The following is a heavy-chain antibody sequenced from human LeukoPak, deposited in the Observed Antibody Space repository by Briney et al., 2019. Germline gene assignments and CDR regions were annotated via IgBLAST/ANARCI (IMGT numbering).Heavy chain of an antibody. V-gene: IGHV1-18*01. D-gene: IGHD1-20*01. J-gene: IGHJ5*02. Sequence: ASVKVSCKASGYTFTSYGIRWVRPAPGQGLEWMGWISAYNGNTNYAQKLQGRVTTTTDTSTSTAYMELRSLRSDDTAVYYCARVGITGTTGVWFDPWGQGTLVTVSS. CDR2: ISAYNGNT. CDR1: GYTFTSYG. CDR3: ARVGITGTTGVWFDP.